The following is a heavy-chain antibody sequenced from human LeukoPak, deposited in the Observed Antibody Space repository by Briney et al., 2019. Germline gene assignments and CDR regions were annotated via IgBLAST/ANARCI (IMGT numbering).Heavy chain of an antibody. CDR3: ARGDIVVVPAAIHDYYYYMDV. Sequence: SVKVSCKASGGTFSSYAISWVRQAPGQGLEWMGGIIPIFGTANYAQKFQGRVTITTDESTSTAYMELSSLRSEDTAVYYCARGDIVVVPAAIHDYYYYMDVWGKGTTVTVSS. CDR2: IIPIFGTA. CDR1: GGTFSSYA. J-gene: IGHJ6*03. D-gene: IGHD2-2*02. V-gene: IGHV1-69*05.